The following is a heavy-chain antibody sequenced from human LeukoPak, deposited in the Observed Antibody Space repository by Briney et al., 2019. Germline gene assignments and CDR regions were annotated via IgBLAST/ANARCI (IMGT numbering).Heavy chain of an antibody. J-gene: IGHJ4*02. CDR1: GFSFSTYW. CDR3: AKPRLDISDYYQWDS. D-gene: IGHD4-17*01. V-gene: IGHV3-7*03. CDR2: IKEDGSQK. Sequence: GGSLRLSCAPSGFSFSTYWMSWVRQAPGKGLEWVANIKEDGSQKYYVDSVKGRFTIFRDNAKNSLSLQMNSLRADDTAVYYCAKPRLDISDYYQWDSWGQGALVTVSS.